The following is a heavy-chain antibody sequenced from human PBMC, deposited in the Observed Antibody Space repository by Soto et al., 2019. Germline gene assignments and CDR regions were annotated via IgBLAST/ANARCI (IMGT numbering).Heavy chain of an antibody. V-gene: IGHV3-23*01. J-gene: IGHJ4*02. CDR2: ISGSGGST. Sequence: GGSLRLSCAASGFTFSSYAMSWVRQAPGKGLEWVSAISGSGGSTYYADSVKGRLTISRDNSKNTLYLQMNSLRAEDTAVYYCAKTKPGPYGSGSYQSPFDYWGQGTLVTVSS. CDR1: GFTFSSYA. CDR3: AKTKPGPYGSGSYQSPFDY. D-gene: IGHD3-10*01.